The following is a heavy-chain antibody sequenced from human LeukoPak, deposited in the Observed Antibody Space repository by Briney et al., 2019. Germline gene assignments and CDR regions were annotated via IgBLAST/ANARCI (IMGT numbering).Heavy chain of an antibody. CDR2: INPSGGST. D-gene: IGHD4-17*01. V-gene: IGHV1-46*01. CDR3: ARGRLRSLFDH. Sequence: ASVKVSCKASGYTFPNFFLHWVRQAPGQGLEWMGIINPSGGSTSYAQKFQGRVIMTRDMSTSTLYMELSNLRSEDTAVYYCARGRLRSLFDHWGQGTLVPVSS. CDR1: GYTFPNFF. J-gene: IGHJ4*02.